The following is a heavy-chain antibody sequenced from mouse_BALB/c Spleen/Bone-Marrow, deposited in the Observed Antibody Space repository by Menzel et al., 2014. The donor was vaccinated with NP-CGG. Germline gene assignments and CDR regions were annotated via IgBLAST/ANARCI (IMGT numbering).Heavy chain of an antibody. Sequence: QVQLQQSGAELMKPGASVKISCKATGYTFSSYWIEWVKQRPGHGLEWIGEILPGSGTTNYNENFKGKATFTADTSSNTSYTHLSTLTSEDSAVNYCVSRGDYYGCLDVWGAGTTVPVSS. J-gene: IGHJ1*01. CDR2: ILPGSGTT. CDR3: VSRGDYYGCLDV. V-gene: IGHV1-9*01. D-gene: IGHD1-2*01. CDR1: GYTFSSYW.